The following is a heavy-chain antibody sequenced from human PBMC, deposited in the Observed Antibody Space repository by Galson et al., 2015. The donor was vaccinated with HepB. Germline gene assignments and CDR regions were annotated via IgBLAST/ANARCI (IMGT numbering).Heavy chain of an antibody. V-gene: IGHV3-53*01. Sequence: SLRLSCAASGFTVSSNYMSWVRQAPGKGLEWVSVIYSGGSTYYADSVKGRFTISRDNSNNTVYLQMNSLRGEDTAMYYCAKDPDFDFYSEKSTTFDYWGRGTLVTVSS. J-gene: IGHJ4*02. CDR2: IYSGGST. CDR1: GFTVSSNY. D-gene: IGHD3-3*01. CDR3: AKDPDFDFYSEKSTTFDY.